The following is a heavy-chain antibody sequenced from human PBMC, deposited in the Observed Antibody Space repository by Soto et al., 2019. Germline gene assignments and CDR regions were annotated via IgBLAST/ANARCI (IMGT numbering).Heavy chain of an antibody. Sequence: QVQLVQSGAEVKKPGSSVKVSCKASGGTFSSYAISWVRQAPGQGLEWMGGIIPIFGTANYAKKFQGRVTITADESTSTAYMELSSLRSEDTAVYYCARGPRDGDYLAEYFQHWGQGTLVTVSS. CDR2: IIPIFGTA. CDR3: ARGPRDGDYLAEYFQH. D-gene: IGHD4-17*01. V-gene: IGHV1-69*12. CDR1: GGTFSSYA. J-gene: IGHJ1*01.